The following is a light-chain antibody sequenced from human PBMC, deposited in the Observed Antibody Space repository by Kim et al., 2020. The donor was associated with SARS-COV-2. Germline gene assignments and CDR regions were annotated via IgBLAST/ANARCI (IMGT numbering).Light chain of an antibody. V-gene: IGKV3-15*01. Sequence: SPGERATLSCRASQSVRNNLAWYQQTPGQAPRLLIYGASTRATGIPARFSGSGSGTEFTLVISSLQSEDFAVYYCQQYNNWPPFTFGQGTKLEI. CDR1: QSVRNN. CDR3: QQYNNWPPFT. CDR2: GAS. J-gene: IGKJ2*01.